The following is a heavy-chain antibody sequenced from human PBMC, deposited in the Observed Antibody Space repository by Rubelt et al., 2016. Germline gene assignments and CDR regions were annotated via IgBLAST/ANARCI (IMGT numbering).Heavy chain of an antibody. Sequence: QVQLVQPGAEVRQPGASVNVSFKASGYTFRSSVISWARQAPGQGLEWMGWMNPNSGNTGYAQKFQGRVTMTRNTSTGTAYMELSSLRSEDTAVYYCARGLGRTRYGDPYYFDYWGQGTLVTVSS. D-gene: IGHD4-17*01. V-gene: IGHV1-8*02. CDR3: ARGLGRTRYGDPYYFDY. CDR2: MNPNSGNT. CDR1: GYTFRSSV. J-gene: IGHJ4*02.